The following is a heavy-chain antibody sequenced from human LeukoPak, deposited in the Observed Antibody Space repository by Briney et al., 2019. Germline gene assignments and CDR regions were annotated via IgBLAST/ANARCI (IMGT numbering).Heavy chain of an antibody. CDR2: ISGSGGST. V-gene: IGHV3-23*01. CDR3: AKDHTYYYDSSGLHFDY. Sequence: PGGSLRLSCAASGFTFSSYAMSWVRQAPGKGLEWVSAISGSGGSTYYADSVKGRFTISRDNSKNTLYLQMNSLRAEDTAVYYCAKDHTYYYDSSGLHFDYWGQGTLVAVSS. CDR1: GFTFSSYA. J-gene: IGHJ4*02. D-gene: IGHD3-22*01.